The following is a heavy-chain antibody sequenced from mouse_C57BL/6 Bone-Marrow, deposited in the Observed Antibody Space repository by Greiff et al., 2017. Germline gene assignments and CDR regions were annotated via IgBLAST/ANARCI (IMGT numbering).Heavy chain of an antibody. CDR3: AIYYFDY. Sequence: VQLKESGPVLVKPGASVKMSCKASGYTFTDYYMNWVKQSHGKSLEWIGVINPYNGGTSYNQKFKGKATLTVDKSSSTAYMELNSLTSEDSAVYYCAIYYFDYWGQGTTLTVSS. CDR2: INPYNGGT. V-gene: IGHV1-19*01. J-gene: IGHJ2*01. CDR1: GYTFTDYY.